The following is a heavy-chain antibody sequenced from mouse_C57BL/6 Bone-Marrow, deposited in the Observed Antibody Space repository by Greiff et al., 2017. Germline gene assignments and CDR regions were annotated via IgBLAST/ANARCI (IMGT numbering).Heavy chain of an antibody. CDR2: IHPNSGST. D-gene: IGHD1-1*01. V-gene: IGHV1-64*01. CDR3: ANYYGSSGFAY. J-gene: IGHJ3*01. CDR1: GDTFTSYW. Sequence: VQLQQPGADLVKPGASVKLSCKASGDTFTSYWMHLVKQWPGQGLEWIGMIHPNSGSTNYNEKFKSKATVTVDTPSSTAYMQLSSLTSEDSAVYYCANYYGSSGFAYWGQGTLVTVSA.